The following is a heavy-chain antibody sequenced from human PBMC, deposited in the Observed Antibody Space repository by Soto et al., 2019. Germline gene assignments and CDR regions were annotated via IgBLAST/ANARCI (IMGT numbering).Heavy chain of an antibody. J-gene: IGHJ4*02. CDR1: GYTFTSYG. Sequence: WASVKVSCKASGYTFTSYGISWVRQAPGQGLEWMGWISAYNGNTNYAQKLQGRVTMTTDTSTSTAYMELRSLRSDDTAVYYCARDRSRQWLVNYDYWGQGTLVTVSS. CDR3: ARDRSRQWLVNYDY. D-gene: IGHD6-19*01. CDR2: ISAYNGNT. V-gene: IGHV1-18*04.